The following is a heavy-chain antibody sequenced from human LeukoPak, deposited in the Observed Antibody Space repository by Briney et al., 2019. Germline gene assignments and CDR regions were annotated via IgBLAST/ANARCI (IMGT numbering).Heavy chain of an antibody. V-gene: IGHV3-23*01. J-gene: IGHJ6*03. CDR3: ARDSNMDV. CDR1: GFTFSSYG. Sequence: GGSPRLSCAASGFTFSSYGMNWVRQAPGKGLEWVSAISGSGGSTYYADSVKGRFTISRDTSKNALFLRMNSLRPEDRAVYYCARDSNMDVWGKGTTVTISS. CDR2: ISGSGGST.